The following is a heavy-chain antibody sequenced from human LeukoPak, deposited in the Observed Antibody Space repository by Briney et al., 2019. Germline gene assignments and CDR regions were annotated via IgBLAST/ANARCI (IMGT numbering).Heavy chain of an antibody. Sequence: PSETLSLTCTVSGGSISSSSYYWGWIRQPPGKGLEWIGRIYYSGSTYYNPSLKSRVTISVDTSKNQFSLKLSSVTAADTAVYYCARHVRMTTVTADAFDIWGQGTMVTVSS. CDR3: ARHVRMTTVTADAFDI. D-gene: IGHD4-17*01. J-gene: IGHJ3*02. CDR1: GGSISSSSYY. V-gene: IGHV4-39*01. CDR2: IYYSGST.